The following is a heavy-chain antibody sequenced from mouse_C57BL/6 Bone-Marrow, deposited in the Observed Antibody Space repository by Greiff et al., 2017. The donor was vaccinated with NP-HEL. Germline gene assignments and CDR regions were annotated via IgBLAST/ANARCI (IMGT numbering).Heavy chain of an antibody. J-gene: IGHJ4*01. CDR2: ISNVAGSI. CDR3: ARHPIYYGNYVYYYAMDY. Sequence: EVHLVESGGGLVQPGGSLKLSCAASGFTFSDYGMAWVRQAPRKGPEWVGVISNVAGSIYYEDTVKGGVTISTENAKNTLYLEMSSLMSEDTAMYYCARHPIYYGNYVYYYAMDYWGQGTSVTVSS. V-gene: IGHV5-15*01. CDR1: GFTFSDYG. D-gene: IGHD2-1*01.